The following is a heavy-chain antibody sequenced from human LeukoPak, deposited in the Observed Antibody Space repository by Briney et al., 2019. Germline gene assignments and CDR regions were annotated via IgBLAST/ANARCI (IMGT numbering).Heavy chain of an antibody. V-gene: IGHV1-69*13. CDR3: AREGPVVDRYCSSTSCYGLPDY. J-gene: IGHJ4*02. CDR1: GGTFSSYA. Sequence: SVKVSCKASGGTFSSYAISWVRQAPGQGLEWMGGIIPIFGRANYAQKFQGRVTITADESTSTAYMELSSLRSEDTAVYYCAREGPVVDRYCSSTSCYGLPDYWGQGTLVTVSS. CDR2: IIPIFGRA. D-gene: IGHD2-2*01.